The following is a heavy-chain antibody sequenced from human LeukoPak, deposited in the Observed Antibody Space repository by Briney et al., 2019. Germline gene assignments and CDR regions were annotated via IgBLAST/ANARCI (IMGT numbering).Heavy chain of an antibody. Sequence: PSGTLSLTCAVSGGSISSSNWWSWVRQPPGKGLEWIGEIYHSGSTNYNPSLKSRVTISVDKTKNQFSLKLSSVTAADTAVYYCARASDTAMGVFDYWGQGTLVTVSS. V-gene: IGHV4-4*02. CDR3: ARASDTAMGVFDY. CDR2: IYHSGST. J-gene: IGHJ4*02. D-gene: IGHD5-18*01. CDR1: GGSISSSNW.